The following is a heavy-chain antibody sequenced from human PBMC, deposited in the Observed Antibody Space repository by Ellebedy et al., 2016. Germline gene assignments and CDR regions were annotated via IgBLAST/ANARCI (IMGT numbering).Heavy chain of an antibody. Sequence: GESLKISCAASGFTFSSYAMSWVRQAPGKGLEWVSAISGSGGSTYYADSVKGRFTISRDNAKNTLYLQMNSLRAEDTAVYYCARVGATTFFWGQGTLVTVSS. D-gene: IGHD1-26*01. CDR3: ARVGATTFF. J-gene: IGHJ4*02. V-gene: IGHV3-23*01. CDR2: ISGSGGST. CDR1: GFTFSSYA.